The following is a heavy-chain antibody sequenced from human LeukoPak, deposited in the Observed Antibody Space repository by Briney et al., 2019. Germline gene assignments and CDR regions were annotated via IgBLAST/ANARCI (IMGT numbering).Heavy chain of an antibody. CDR3: AILTGRTTGFDY. D-gene: IGHD2-2*01. Sequence: SETLSLTCIVSGDSISSSSYHWGWIRQPPGKGLDWIGSVYYSGSTYYNPSLKSRVTISVDTSKNQFSLKLSSVTAADTAVYYCAILTGRTTGFDYWGQGTLVTVSS. CDR2: VYYSGST. J-gene: IGHJ4*02. CDR1: GDSISSSSYH. V-gene: IGHV4-39*01.